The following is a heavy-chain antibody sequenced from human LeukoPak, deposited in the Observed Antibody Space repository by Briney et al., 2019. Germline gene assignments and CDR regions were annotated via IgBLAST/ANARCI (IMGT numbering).Heavy chain of an antibody. D-gene: IGHD4-17*01. CDR1: EFTFSNYV. V-gene: IGHV3-23*01. J-gene: IGHJ6*02. CDR2: ITARGDGT. CDR3: AKEGTVTTFVWVDV. Sequence: GGSLRLSCVASEFTFSNYVMSWVRQAPGKGLEWVSAITARGDGTNYADSVRGRFTISRDNSKNTLYLQLSSLRVEDTAVYYCAKEGTVTTFVWVDVWGQGTTVTVSS.